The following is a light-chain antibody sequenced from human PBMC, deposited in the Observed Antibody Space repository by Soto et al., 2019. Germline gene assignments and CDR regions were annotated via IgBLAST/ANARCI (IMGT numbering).Light chain of an antibody. CDR1: QSISSW. Sequence: DIQMTQSPSTLSASVGDRVTITCRASQSISSWLAWYQQKPGKAPKLLIYKASSLESGVPSRFSGSGSGTVFTLTISSLQPDDFATYYCQHYRAFGQGTNVEIK. V-gene: IGKV1-5*03. CDR3: QHYRA. CDR2: KAS. J-gene: IGKJ1*01.